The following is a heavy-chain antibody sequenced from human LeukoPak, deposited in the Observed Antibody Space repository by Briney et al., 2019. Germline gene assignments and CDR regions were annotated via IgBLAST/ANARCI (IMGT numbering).Heavy chain of an antibody. J-gene: IGHJ5*02. Sequence: ETLSLTCTVSGASLSRNYWTWIRLPAGKGLEWIGRVHSNGDIDYNPSLKSRVTMSVDTSKNHFSLSLSSVTAADTALYYCARVSYISGSCISGGWFDPWGQGTLVTVSS. CDR3: ARVSYISGSCISGGWFDP. CDR2: VHSNGDI. V-gene: IGHV4-4*07. D-gene: IGHD3-10*01. CDR1: GASLSRNY.